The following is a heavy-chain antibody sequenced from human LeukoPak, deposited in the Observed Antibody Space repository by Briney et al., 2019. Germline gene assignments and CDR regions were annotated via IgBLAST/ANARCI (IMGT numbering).Heavy chain of an antibody. CDR3: ARFDYFDSSRYHYVGFNRLGWRSFDY. CDR2: IKEDGSEK. J-gene: IGHJ4*02. V-gene: IGHV3-7*01. CDR1: GFTFKNYW. D-gene: IGHD3-22*01. Sequence: PGGSLRLSCTTSGFTFKNYWMSWVRQAPGKGLQWVASIKEDGSEKSYVDSVKGRFTISRDNAKYSVYLQMSRLRAEDTALYYCARFDYFDSSRYHYVGFNRLGWRSFDYWGQGVLVTVSS.